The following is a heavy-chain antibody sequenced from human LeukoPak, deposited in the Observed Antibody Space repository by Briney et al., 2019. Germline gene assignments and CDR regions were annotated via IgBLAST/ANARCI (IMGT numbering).Heavy chain of an antibody. CDR1: GYTLTELS. CDR3: ARHMPVGHSYNSVATPFDF. D-gene: IGHD5-18*01. J-gene: IGHJ4*02. CDR2: FDPEDGET. V-gene: IGHV1-24*01. Sequence: ASVKVSCKVSGYTLTELSMHWVRQAPGKGLEWMGGFDPEDGETIYAQKFHDRVTITADKSTSTAYMELNSLTSEDTAVYYCARHMPVGHSYNSVATPFDFWGQGTLVSVSS.